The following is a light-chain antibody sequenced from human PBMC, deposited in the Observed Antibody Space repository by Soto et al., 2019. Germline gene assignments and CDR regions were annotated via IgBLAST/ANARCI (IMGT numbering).Light chain of an antibody. J-gene: IGLJ2*01. CDR3: AAWDDSLNVV. V-gene: IGLV1-44*01. CDR1: SSNIGSNT. Sequence: QPVLTQSPSVSGTPGQRVTISCSGSSSNIGSNTVNWYQRLPGMAPKLLISSNSQRPSGVPDRFSGSKSGTSASLAISGLQSEDEGDYYCAAWDDSLNVVFGGGTKLTVL. CDR2: SNS.